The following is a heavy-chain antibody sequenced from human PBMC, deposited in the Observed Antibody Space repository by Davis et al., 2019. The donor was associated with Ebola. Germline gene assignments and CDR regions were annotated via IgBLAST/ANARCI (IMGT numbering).Heavy chain of an antibody. D-gene: IGHD2-15*01. CDR2: ISYSGGGT. V-gene: IGHV3-23*01. J-gene: IGHJ3*01. CDR1: GFTFSTYA. Sequence: GGSLRLSCAASGFTFSTYAMSWVRQAPGKGLEWVSVISYSGGGTYYADSVKGRFTISRDNSKNTLYLQMNSLKTEDTAVYYCSSHGLQVQDDDAFDVWGQGTMVIVSS. CDR3: SSHGLQVQDDDAFDV.